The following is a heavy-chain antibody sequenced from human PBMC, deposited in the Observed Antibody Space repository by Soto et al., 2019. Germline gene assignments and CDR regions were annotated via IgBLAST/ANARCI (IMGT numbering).Heavy chain of an antibody. J-gene: IGHJ4*02. CDR3: ARWSFLDY. Sequence: EVQLLESGGGLVRPGGSLRLSCTASGFSFSSYALSWVRQAPGKGLEWVSTISGSDGKTYYADSVKGRFSISRDTSKTTLYLEMTSLRVEDTAVYYCARWSFLDYWCQGTRVTV. CDR2: ISGSDGKT. CDR1: GFSFSSYA. V-gene: IGHV3-23*01. D-gene: IGHD1-26*01.